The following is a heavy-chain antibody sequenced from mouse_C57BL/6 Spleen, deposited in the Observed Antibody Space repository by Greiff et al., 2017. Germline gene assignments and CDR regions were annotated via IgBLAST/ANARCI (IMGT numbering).Heavy chain of an antibody. D-gene: IGHD2-3*01. V-gene: IGHV1-26*01. CDR1: GYTFTDYY. J-gene: IGHJ4*01. CDR2: LNPNNGGT. Sequence: VQLQQSGPELVKPGASVKISCKASGYTFTDYYMNWVKQSHGKSLEWIGDLNPNNGGTSYNQKFKGKATLTVDKSSSTADMELRSLTSEDSAVDYCARYGYYADAMDYWGQGTAVTVSS. CDR3: ARYGYYADAMDY.